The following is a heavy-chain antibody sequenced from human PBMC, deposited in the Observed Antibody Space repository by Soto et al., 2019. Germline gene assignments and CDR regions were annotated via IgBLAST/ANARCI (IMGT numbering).Heavy chain of an antibody. CDR1: GYSFAGYW. J-gene: IGHJ4*02. Sequence: EVQLVQSGAEVKKSGESLRISCNGSGYSFAGYWITWVGQRPWKGLEVLGRIDTSDSATNYSPSFRGQVTISCDRSISTVYLQWSSLQASDTAVYYCARQMSNSDTGQYVYSFDFWGQGTLVTVSS. V-gene: IGHV5-10-1*03. CDR3: ARQMSNSDTGQYVYSFDF. D-gene: IGHD2-8*02. CDR2: IDTSDSAT.